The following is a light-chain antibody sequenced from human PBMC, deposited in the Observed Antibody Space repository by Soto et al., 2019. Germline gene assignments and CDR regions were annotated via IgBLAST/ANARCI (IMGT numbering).Light chain of an antibody. CDR1: SSNIGSNT. Sequence: QSVLTQPPSASGTAGQRVTISASGSSSNIGSNTVSWYQQVPGTAPKLLIYDNDERPSGVPGRFSGSKSGTSASLAISGLXSEDEADYYCATWDDSRNGYIFGPGTKVTVL. V-gene: IGLV1-44*01. CDR2: DND. J-gene: IGLJ1*01. CDR3: ATWDDSRNGYI.